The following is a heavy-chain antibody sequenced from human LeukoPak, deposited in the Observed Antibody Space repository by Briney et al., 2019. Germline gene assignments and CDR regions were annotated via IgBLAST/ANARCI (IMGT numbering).Heavy chain of an antibody. CDR2: ISGYNGNT. Sequence: ASVKVSCKASGYTFTTYGISWVRQAPGQRLEWMGWISGYNGNTHYAQKLQGRVTMTTDTSTSTAYMELRSLRSDDTAVYYCARDGHRMYYYGSSDYRFDYWGQGTLVTVSS. CDR3: ARDGHRMYYYGSSDYRFDY. J-gene: IGHJ4*02. CDR1: GYTFTTYG. D-gene: IGHD3-22*01. V-gene: IGHV1-18*04.